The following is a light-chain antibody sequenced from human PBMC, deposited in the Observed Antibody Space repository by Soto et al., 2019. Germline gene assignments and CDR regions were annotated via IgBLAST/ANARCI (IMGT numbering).Light chain of an antibody. V-gene: IGKV3-15*01. CDR3: QPYNNWPPIT. CDR2: YAS. CDR1: QSVRNN. Sequence: EIMMTQSPATLSVSPGERATLACRASQSVRNNLAWYQQKPGQAPRLLIYYASTRATGVPARFSGSGSGTEFTLTISSLQSEDSALYYCQPYNNWPPITFGQGTRLEIK. J-gene: IGKJ5*01.